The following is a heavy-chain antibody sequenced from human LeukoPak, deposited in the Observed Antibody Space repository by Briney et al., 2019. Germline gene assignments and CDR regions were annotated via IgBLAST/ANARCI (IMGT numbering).Heavy chain of an antibody. J-gene: IGHJ6*03. CDR3: ARVSTTGTTESYYYYYMDV. Sequence: SETLSLTCTVSGYSISSGYYWGWIRQPPGKGLEWIGSIYHSGSTYYNPSLKSRVTISVDTSKNQFSLKLRSVTAADTAVYYCARVSTTGTTESYYYYYMDVWGKGTTVTVSS. CDR2: IYHSGST. CDR1: GYSISSGYY. V-gene: IGHV4-38-2*02. D-gene: IGHD1-1*01.